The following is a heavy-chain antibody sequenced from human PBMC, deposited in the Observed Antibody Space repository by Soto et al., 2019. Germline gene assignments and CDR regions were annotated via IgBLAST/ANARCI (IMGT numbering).Heavy chain of an antibody. D-gene: IGHD3-10*01. J-gene: IGHJ5*02. CDR1: GGTFSSYT. CDR2: IIPILGIA. V-gene: IGHV1-69*02. Sequence: QVQLVQSGAEVKKPGSSVKVSCKASGGTFSSYTISWVRQAPGQGLEWMGRIIPILGIANYAQKFQGRVTITADKSTSTAYMELSSLRPEDTAVYYCARTLTTMVRGVLWSDPWGQGTLDTVSS. CDR3: ARTLTTMVRGVLWSDP.